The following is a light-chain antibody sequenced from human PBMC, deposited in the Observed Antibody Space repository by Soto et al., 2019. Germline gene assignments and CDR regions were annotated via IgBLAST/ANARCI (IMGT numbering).Light chain of an antibody. V-gene: IGKV3-20*01. CDR1: HRVSSDY. CDR2: GAS. J-gene: IGKJ1*01. CDR3: QHYVTSLRT. Sequence: EIVLTQSPGTLSLSPGERVTLSCRASHRVSSDYLAGYQHKPGQAPSLLIDGASTRATGIPDRFSGSGSGTDFTLTINRLEPEDSAVYYCQHYVTSLRTFGQGTKVEVK.